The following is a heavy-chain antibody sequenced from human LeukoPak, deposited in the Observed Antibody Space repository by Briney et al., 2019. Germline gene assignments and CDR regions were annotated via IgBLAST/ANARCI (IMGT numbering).Heavy chain of an antibody. CDR2: LSGSGGST. CDR3: AKDLQWGDYYYGMDV. D-gene: IGHD1-26*01. Sequence: QPGGSLRLSCAASGFTFSTYAMSWVRQAPGKGLEWVSALSGSGGSTYHADSVKGRFTISRDNSKNTLYLQMNSLRAEDTAVYYCAKDLQWGDYYYGMDVWGQGTTVTVSS. V-gene: IGHV3-23*01. CDR1: GFTFSTYA. J-gene: IGHJ6*02.